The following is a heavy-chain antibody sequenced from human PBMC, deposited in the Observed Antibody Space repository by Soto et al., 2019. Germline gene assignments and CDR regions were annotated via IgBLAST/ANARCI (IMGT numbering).Heavy chain of an antibody. J-gene: IGHJ6*02. CDR3: ARDLENSGYDPYYGMDV. D-gene: IGHD5-12*01. CDR2: IIPILGIA. CDR1: GGTFSSYT. Sequence: ASVKVSCKASGGTFSSYTISWVRQAPGQGLEWMGRIIPILGIANYAQKFQGRVTITADKSTSTAYMELSSLRSEDTAVYYCARDLENSGYDPYYGMDVWGQGTTVTVSS. V-gene: IGHV1-69*04.